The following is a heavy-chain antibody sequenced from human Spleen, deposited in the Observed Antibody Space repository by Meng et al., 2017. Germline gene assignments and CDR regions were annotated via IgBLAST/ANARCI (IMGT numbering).Heavy chain of an antibody. D-gene: IGHD3-22*01. V-gene: IGHV3-23*04. CDR2: ISGGGGST. J-gene: IGHJ4*02. CDR1: GFTFSSYA. Sequence: GPLVGSGVGLVQPGGSLRFSFAASGFTFSSYAMPWVRQAPGKGLEWVSTISGGGGSTYYADSVKGRFTISRDNSKNTLYLQMNSLRAEDTAVYYCAKGDSSGYYRINVDFWGQGTLVTVSS. CDR3: AKGDSSGYYRINVDF.